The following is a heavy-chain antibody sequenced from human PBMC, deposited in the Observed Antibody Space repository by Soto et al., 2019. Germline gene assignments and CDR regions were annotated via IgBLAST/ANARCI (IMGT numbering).Heavy chain of an antibody. Sequence: EVQLLESGGGLVQPGGSLRLSCAASGFTFRSYAMSWVRQAPGRGLEWVSTFGGRDFNTCYADSVKGRFTVSRDNDNSALFLQMNGLGAEDTAVYYCAKGPDPGAFDIWGQGTLVTVSS. CDR3: AKGPDPGAFDI. V-gene: IGHV3-23*01. J-gene: IGHJ3*02. CDR1: GFTFRSYA. D-gene: IGHD3-10*01. CDR2: FGGRDFNT.